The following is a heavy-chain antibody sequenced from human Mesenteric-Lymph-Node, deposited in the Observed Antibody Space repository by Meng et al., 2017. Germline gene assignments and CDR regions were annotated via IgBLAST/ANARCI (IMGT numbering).Heavy chain of an antibody. CDR3: GRDQGRQLINH. V-gene: IGHV4-34*01. Sequence: QVQLQQWGAGLLKPSETLSLPCAVYGGSFSGYYWSWIRQPPGKGLEWIGEINHSGSTNYNPSLKSRVTISVDRSKNQFSLNLSSVTAADTAVYYCGRDQGRQLINHWGQGTLVTVSS. J-gene: IGHJ4*02. D-gene: IGHD1-1*01. CDR1: GGSFSGYY. CDR2: INHSGST.